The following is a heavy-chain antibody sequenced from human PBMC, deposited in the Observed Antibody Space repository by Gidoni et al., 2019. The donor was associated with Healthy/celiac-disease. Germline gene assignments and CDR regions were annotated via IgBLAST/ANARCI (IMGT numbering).Heavy chain of an antibody. D-gene: IGHD6-19*01. CDR1: GGTFSSYA. J-gene: IGHJ4*02. Sequence: QVQLVQSGAEVKKPGSSVKLSCKASGGTFSSYAISWVRQAPGQGREWMGGIIPIFGTANYAQKCQGRVTITADESTSTAYMELSSLRSEDTAVYYCARRGNYSSGWNFDYWGQGTLVTVAS. V-gene: IGHV1-69*01. CDR3: ARRGNYSSGWNFDY. CDR2: IIPIFGTA.